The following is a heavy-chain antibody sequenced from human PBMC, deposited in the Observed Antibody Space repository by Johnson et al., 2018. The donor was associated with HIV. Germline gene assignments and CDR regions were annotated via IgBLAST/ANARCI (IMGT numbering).Heavy chain of an antibody. CDR3: ARAIAVAEGDAFDI. J-gene: IGHJ3*02. CDR1: GFTFSSYA. D-gene: IGHD6-19*01. Sequence: EVQLVESGGGVVQPGRSLRLSCAASGFTFSSYAMHWVRQAPGKGLEWVAVISGSASTIYYADSVRGRFAISRDNVKNSLYLQMNSLRAEDTAVYYCARAIAVAEGDAFDIWGQGTMVTVSS. CDR2: ISGSASTI. V-gene: IGHV3-48*03.